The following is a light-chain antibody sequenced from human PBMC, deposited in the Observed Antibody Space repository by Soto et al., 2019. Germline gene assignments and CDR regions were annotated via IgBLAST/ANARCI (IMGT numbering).Light chain of an antibody. CDR1: SSDVGGYNY. Sequence: QSVLTQPASVSGSPGQSITISCTGTSSDVGGYNYVSWYQQHPDKAPKLMIYDVSSRPSGVSSRFSGSKSDNTASLTISGLQAEDEADYYCSSYTSSSTLVFGGGTKVTVL. J-gene: IGLJ2*01. V-gene: IGLV2-14*03. CDR3: SSYTSSSTLV. CDR2: DVS.